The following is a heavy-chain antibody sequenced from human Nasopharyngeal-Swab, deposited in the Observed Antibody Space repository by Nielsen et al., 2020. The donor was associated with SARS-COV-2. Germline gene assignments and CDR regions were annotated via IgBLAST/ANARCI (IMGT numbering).Heavy chain of an antibody. D-gene: IGHD3-16*02. CDR3: ASSDYVWGSYRYTGAYFDY. J-gene: IGHJ4*02. CDR2: IIPILGIA. CDR1: GGTFSSYA. V-gene: IGHV1-69*10. Sequence: SVKVSCKAFGGTFSSYAISWVRQAPGQGLEWMGGIIPILGIANYAQKFQGRVTITADKSTSTAYMELSSLRSEDTAVYYCASSDYVWGSYRYTGAYFDYWGQGTLVTVSS.